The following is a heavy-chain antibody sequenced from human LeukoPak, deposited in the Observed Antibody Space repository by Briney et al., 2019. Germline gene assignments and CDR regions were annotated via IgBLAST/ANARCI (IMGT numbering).Heavy chain of an antibody. CDR1: GGSFSGYY. D-gene: IGHD3-3*01. Sequence: KTLSLTCAVYGGSFSGYYWSWIRQPPGEGLEWVAFIRYDGSNKYYADSVKGRFTISRDNAKNSLYLQMNSLRAEDTAVYYCAREDGDDFWSGDYYYYMDVWGKGTTVTVSS. V-gene: IGHV3-33*08. CDR2: IRYDGSNK. CDR3: AREDGDDFWSGDYYYYMDV. J-gene: IGHJ6*03.